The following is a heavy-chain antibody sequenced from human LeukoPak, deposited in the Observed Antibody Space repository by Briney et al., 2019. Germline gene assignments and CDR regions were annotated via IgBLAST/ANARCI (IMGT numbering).Heavy chain of an antibody. D-gene: IGHD2-15*01. CDR3: ARGYCSGGSCYGATRFGMDV. J-gene: IGHJ6*02. CDR1: GXTFDDYG. Sequence: PGGSLRLSWAASGXTFDDYGMSWVRQAPGKGLEWVSGINWNGGSTGYADSVKGRFTISRDNAKNSLYLQMNSLRAEDTALYYCARGYCSGGSCYGATRFGMDVWGQGTTVTVSS. V-gene: IGHV3-20*04. CDR2: INWNGGST.